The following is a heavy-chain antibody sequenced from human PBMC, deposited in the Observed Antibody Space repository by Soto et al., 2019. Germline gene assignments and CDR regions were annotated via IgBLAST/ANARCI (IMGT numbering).Heavy chain of an antibody. D-gene: IGHD6-13*01. CDR2: IGGNTESGTT. CDR3: SVSGGYSNSHHWGDP. V-gene: IGHV3-15*04. Sequence: DVLLVESGGGLVEPGGSLRLSCAASGFTFSKAFLSWVRQAPGKGLEWVAQIGGNTESGTTKYPAAVRGRFTISRDDSKNPIYLQTASLNIEDSAVYYCSVSGGYSNSHHWGDPGGDGTPVIVSS. CDR1: GFTFSKAF. J-gene: IGHJ5*02.